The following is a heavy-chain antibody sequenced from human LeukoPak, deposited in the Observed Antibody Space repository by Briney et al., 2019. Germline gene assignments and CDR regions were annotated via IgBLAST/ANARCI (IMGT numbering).Heavy chain of an antibody. CDR2: IYYSGST. Sequence: PSETLSLTCTVSGGSISSYYWSWIRQPPGKGLEWIGYIYYSGSTNYNPSLKSRVTISVDTSKNQFSLKLSSVTAADTAVYYCARDFKWSRNNNWFDPWGQGTLVTVSS. V-gene: IGHV4-59*01. CDR3: ARDFKWSRNNNWFDP. CDR1: GGSISSYY. J-gene: IGHJ5*02. D-gene: IGHD1-14*01.